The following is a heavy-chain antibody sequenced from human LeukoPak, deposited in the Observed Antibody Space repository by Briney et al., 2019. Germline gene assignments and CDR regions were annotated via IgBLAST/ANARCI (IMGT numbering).Heavy chain of an antibody. V-gene: IGHV1-2*02. J-gene: IGHJ4*02. CDR1: GYTFTGYY. CDR2: INPNSGGT. Sequence: PSVKVSCKVSGYTFTGYYMYWVRQAPGQGLEWMGWINPNSGGTNYAQEFQGRVTMTRDTSISTAYMELSRLRSDDTAVYYCARKGYSSSWYGIRSSYYFDYWGQGTLVTVSS. CDR3: ARKGYSSSWYGIRSSYYFDY. D-gene: IGHD6-13*01.